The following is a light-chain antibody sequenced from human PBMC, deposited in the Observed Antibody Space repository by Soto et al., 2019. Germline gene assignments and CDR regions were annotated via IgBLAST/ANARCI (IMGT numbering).Light chain of an antibody. CDR1: SSDVGGYNY. Sequence: QSALTQPASVSGSPGQSITISCTGTSSDVGGYNYVSWYQQHPVKAPKLMIYVVTNRPSGVSDRFSGSKSGNTASLTISGLQAEDEADDYCSSYTSSSTPYVFGTGTKLTVL. CDR2: VVT. J-gene: IGLJ1*01. CDR3: SSYTSSSTPYV. V-gene: IGLV2-14*01.